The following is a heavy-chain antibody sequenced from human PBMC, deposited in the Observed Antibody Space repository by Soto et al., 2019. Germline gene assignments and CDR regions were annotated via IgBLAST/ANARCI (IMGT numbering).Heavy chain of an antibody. Sequence: EVQLVESGGGLVQPGGSLRLSCEASGFTSSPYWMSWVRQSAGKGLEWVANIKPDGSEKYYLDSVKGRFTIFRDNANNSLFLQMNSLRAEDSAVYYCARERVRVLAATIIHYYGMDVWGQGTTVTVSS. CDR3: ARERVRVLAATIIHYYGMDV. V-gene: IGHV3-7*03. D-gene: IGHD6-13*01. J-gene: IGHJ6*02. CDR2: IKPDGSEK. CDR1: GFTSSPYW.